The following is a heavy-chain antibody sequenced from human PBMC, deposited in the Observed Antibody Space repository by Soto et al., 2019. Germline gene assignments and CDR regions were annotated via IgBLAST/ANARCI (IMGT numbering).Heavy chain of an antibody. CDR1: GFTFSSYG. V-gene: IGHV3-30*18. D-gene: IGHD3-9*01. Sequence: GGSLRLSCAGSGFTFSSYGMHWVRQAPGKGLEWVALISYDGSNKYYVGSVKGRFTISRDNSKNTLYLQMNSLTAEDTAVYYCAKVRPRGDILTYYHYGMDVWGQGTTVTVSS. CDR2: ISYDGSNK. J-gene: IGHJ6*02. CDR3: AKVRPRGDILTYYHYGMDV.